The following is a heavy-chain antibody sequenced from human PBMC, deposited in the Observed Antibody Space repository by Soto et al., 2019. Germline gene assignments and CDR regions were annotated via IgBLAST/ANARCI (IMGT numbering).Heavy chain of an antibody. J-gene: IGHJ3*02. V-gene: IGHV3-21*01. CDR3: ARANWNYAFDI. CDR1: GFTFSSYS. D-gene: IGHD1-7*01. Sequence: GGSLRLSCAASGFTFSSYSMNWVRQAPGKGLEWVSSISSSSSYIYYADSVKGRFTISRDNAKNSLYRQMNSLRAEDTAVYYCARANWNYAFDIWGQGTMVTVSS. CDR2: ISSSSSYI.